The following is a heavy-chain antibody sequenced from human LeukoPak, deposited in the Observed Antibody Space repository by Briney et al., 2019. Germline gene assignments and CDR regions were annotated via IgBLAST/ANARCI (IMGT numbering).Heavy chain of an antibody. Sequence: ASVKVSCKASGYTFTGYYMHWVRQAPGQGLEWMGWINPNSGGTNYAQKFQGRVTMTRDTSISTAYMELSRLRSDDTAVYYCARSREWELLELDYWGQGTLVTVSS. CDR1: GYTFTGYY. CDR3: ARSREWELLELDY. V-gene: IGHV1-2*02. J-gene: IGHJ4*02. D-gene: IGHD1-26*01. CDR2: INPNSGGT.